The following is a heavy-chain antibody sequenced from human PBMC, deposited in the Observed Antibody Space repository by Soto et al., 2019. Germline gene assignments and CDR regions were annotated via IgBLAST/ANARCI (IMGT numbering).Heavy chain of an antibody. D-gene: IGHD2-2*01. J-gene: IGHJ4*02. CDR3: ARAFGSTMPSLF. CDR1: GGYISSYY. CDR2: IYYSGST. Sequence: LSLTCTVSGGYISSYYWTWIRQPPGKGLEWIGYIYYSGSTNYDPSLRSRVTMSIDTSKNQFSLKLSSVTAADTAVYYCARAFGSTMPSLFWGQGTLVTVSS. V-gene: IGHV4-59*01.